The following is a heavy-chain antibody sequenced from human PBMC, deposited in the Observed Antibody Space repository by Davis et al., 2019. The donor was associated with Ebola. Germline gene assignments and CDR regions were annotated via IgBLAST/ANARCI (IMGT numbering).Heavy chain of an antibody. J-gene: IGHJ4*02. CDR3: ARGYCSSTSCSYFDY. CDR2: IKQDGSEK. Sequence: PGGSLRLSCAASGFTFSSYGMHWVRQAPGKGLEWVANIKQDGSEKYYVDSVKGRFTISRDNAKNSLYLQMNSLRAEDTAVYYCARGYCSSTSCSYFDYWGQGTLVTVSS. CDR1: GFTFSSYG. D-gene: IGHD2-2*01. V-gene: IGHV3-7*01.